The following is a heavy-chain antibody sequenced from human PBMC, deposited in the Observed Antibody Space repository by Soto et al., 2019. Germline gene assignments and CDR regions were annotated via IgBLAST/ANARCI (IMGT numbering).Heavy chain of an antibody. CDR1: GGTFSSYA. V-gene: IGHV1-69*06. Sequence: ASVKVSCKASGGTFSSYAISWVRQAPGQGLEWMGGIIPIFGTANYAQKFQGRVTITADKSTSTAYMELSSLRSEDTAVYYCARDDSTLYSSIPFGMDVWGQGTTVTVAS. J-gene: IGHJ6*02. D-gene: IGHD6-13*01. CDR2: IIPIFGTA. CDR3: ARDDSTLYSSIPFGMDV.